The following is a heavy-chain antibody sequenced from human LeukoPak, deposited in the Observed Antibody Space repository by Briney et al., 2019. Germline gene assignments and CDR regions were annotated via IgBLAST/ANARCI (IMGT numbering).Heavy chain of an antibody. V-gene: IGHV1-69*04. J-gene: IGHJ6*02. CDR2: IIPILGIA. D-gene: IGHD6-13*01. Sequence: SVKVSCKASGGTFSSYAISWVRQAPGQGLEWMGRIIPILGIANYAQKFQGRVTITADKSTSTAYMELSSLRSEDTAVYYCAQQAASGGMDVWGQGTTVTVSS. CDR3: AQQAASGGMDV. CDR1: GGTFSSYA.